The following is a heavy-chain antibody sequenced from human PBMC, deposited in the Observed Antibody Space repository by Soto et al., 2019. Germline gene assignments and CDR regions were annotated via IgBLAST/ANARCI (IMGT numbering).Heavy chain of an antibody. CDR1: DGSISSSSFY. CDR2: IHLRSGNT. D-gene: IGHD2-21*02. J-gene: IGHJ4*02. V-gene: IGHV4-39*01. Sequence: QLQLRESGPGLVRASETLSLTCTVSDGSISSSSFYWGWVRQTPGKGLEWITSIHLRSGNTYYNPSLKSRVTISVDTSENQCSLTLTSVTAADTAVYYCASPASYCGGDSSANWGQGTLVTVSS. CDR3: ASPASYCGGDSSAN.